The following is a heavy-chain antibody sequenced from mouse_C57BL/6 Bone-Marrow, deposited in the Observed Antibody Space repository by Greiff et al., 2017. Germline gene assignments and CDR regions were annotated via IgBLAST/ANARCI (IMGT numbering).Heavy chain of an antibody. D-gene: IGHD2-13*01. Sequence: QVQLQQPGAELVRPGSSVKLSCKASGYTFTSYWMHWVKQRPIQGLEWIGNIDPSDSETPYNQKFKAKATLTVDKSSSTAYMQLSSLTSEDSAVYYCGAGLEGLDYWGQGTTLTVSS. CDR3: GAGLEGLDY. CDR1: GYTFTSYW. CDR2: IDPSDSET. J-gene: IGHJ2*01. V-gene: IGHV1-52*01.